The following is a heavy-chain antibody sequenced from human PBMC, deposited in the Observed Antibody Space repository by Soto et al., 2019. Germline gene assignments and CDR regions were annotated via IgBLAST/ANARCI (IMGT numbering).Heavy chain of an antibody. J-gene: IGHJ5*02. CDR2: MNPNSGNT. V-gene: IGHV1-8*01. Sequence: ASVKVSCKASGYTFTSYDINWVRQATGQGLEWMGWMNPNSGNTGYAQKFQGRVTMTRNTSISTAYMELSSLRSEDTAVYYCARMDCSSTSCFDNWFDPWGQGTLVTVSS. D-gene: IGHD2-2*01. CDR1: GYTFTSYD. CDR3: ARMDCSSTSCFDNWFDP.